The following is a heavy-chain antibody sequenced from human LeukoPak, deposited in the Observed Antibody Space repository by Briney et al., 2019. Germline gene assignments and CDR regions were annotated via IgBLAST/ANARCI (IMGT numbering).Heavy chain of an antibody. D-gene: IGHD3-16*01. J-gene: IGHJ4*02. CDR2: IGSGDT. V-gene: IGHV3-23*01. Sequence: GGSLRLSCVACGFIFSSYALTWVRQAPGKGLEWVSVIGSGDTYYADSVKGRFTISRDNSKNTLYLQMNSLSADDTAVHYCAKKPLGDQPLDYWGQGTLVTVSS. CDR3: AKKPLGDQPLDY. CDR1: GFIFSSYA.